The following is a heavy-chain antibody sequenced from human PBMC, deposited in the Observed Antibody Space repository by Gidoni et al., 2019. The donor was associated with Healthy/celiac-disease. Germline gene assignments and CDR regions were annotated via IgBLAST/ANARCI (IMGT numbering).Heavy chain of an antibody. J-gene: IGHJ4*02. V-gene: IGHV4-34*01. CDR2: INHSGST. CDR3: ARGLGPDILTGYSPLHPFDY. Sequence: QVQLQQWGAGLLKPTETLSLTCAVYGGSCSGYYGRWIRQPPGKGREWIGEINHSGSTNYNPSLTSRVTISVDTSTNQFSLQLSSVTAADTAVYYCARGLGPDILTGYSPLHPFDYWGQGTLVTVSS. D-gene: IGHD3-9*01. CDR1: GGSCSGYY.